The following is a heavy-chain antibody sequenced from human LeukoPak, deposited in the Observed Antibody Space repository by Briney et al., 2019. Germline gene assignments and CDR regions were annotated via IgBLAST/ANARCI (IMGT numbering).Heavy chain of an antibody. CDR3: AKERYCSGGNCYPDDN. CDR2: ISGSGGST. J-gene: IGHJ4*02. D-gene: IGHD2-15*01. V-gene: IGHV3-23*01. Sequence: GGSLRLSCVASGFTFSSYAMSWVRQAPGKGLEWVSAISGSGGSTYYADSVKGRFTISRDNSKNALYLQMSSTRVEDTAIYYCAKERYCSGGNCYPDDNWGQGTLVTVSS. CDR1: GFTFSSYA.